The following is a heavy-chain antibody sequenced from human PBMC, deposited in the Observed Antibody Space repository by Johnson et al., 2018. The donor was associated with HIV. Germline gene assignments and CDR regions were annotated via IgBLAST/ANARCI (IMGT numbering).Heavy chain of an antibody. CDR2: VSFDGSNK. D-gene: IGHD2-2*01. V-gene: IGHV3-30-3*01. J-gene: IGHJ3*01. Sequence: QVQLVESGGGVVQPGRSLRLSCAASGFTFRNYGMHWVRQAPGQGLEWVASVSFDGSNKYYADSVKGRFTISRDNSKNTLYVQMNSLRAEDTAVYYCVRDHQPWGQGTMVTVSS. CDR1: GFTFRNYG. CDR3: VRDHQP.